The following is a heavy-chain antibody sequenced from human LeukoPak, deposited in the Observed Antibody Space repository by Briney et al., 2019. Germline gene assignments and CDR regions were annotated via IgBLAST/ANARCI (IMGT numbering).Heavy chain of an antibody. V-gene: IGHV4-39*07. CDR3: ARGAGDYYDSSGYYSPTFDY. Sequence: SETLSLTCTVSGGSISSSSYYWGWIRQPPGKGLEWIGSIYYSGSTYYNPSLKSRVTISVDTSKNQFSLKLSSVTAADTAVYYCARGAGDYYDSSGYYSPTFDYWGQGTLVTVSS. D-gene: IGHD3-22*01. CDR2: IYYSGST. CDR1: GGSISSSSYY. J-gene: IGHJ4*02.